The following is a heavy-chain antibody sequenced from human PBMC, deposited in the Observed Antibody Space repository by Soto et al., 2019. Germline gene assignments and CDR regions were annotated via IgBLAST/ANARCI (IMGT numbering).Heavy chain of an antibody. CDR1: GGTISTSRYY. Sequence: SDTLSLTCTVSGGTISTSRYYWGWIRQPPGKGLEWIGSIYYSGGTYYSPSLKSRVTISVDTSKNQFSLNLGSVTAADTAVYYCARLKYADSRVDHWGPGTLVTVSS. CDR2: IYYSGGT. J-gene: IGHJ4*02. D-gene: IGHD4-17*01. V-gene: IGHV4-39*01. CDR3: ARLKYADSRVDH.